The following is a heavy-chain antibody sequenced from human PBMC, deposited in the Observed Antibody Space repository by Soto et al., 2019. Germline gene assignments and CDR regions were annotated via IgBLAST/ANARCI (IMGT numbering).Heavy chain of an antibody. V-gene: IGHV1-46*03. Sequence: GASGKVSSKEWCSRIAESEMESGVPASAQGVELLGIINPSGGYTTYAQRFLGRVTMTSDTSTSTVHMELGSLTSEDMAVYYCARGGGIVELTDLYALWAQGTLVTVSS. CDR2: INPSGGYT. CDR3: ARGGGIVELTDLYAL. J-gene: IGHJ4*02. CDR1: CSRIAESE. D-gene: IGHD2-21*02.